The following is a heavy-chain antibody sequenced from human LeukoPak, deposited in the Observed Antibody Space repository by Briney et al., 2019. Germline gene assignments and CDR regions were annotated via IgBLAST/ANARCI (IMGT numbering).Heavy chain of an antibody. J-gene: IGHJ4*02. Sequence: GGSLRLSRAASGFTFSNTWMNWVRQAPGKGLEWVGRIKRIIDGGTTDYAAPVKGRFTVSRDDSINTLYLQMSSLKTEDTAVYYCAAQGGSGDLRYWGQGTLVTVSS. CDR2: IKRIIDGGTT. V-gene: IGHV3-15*01. CDR3: AAQGGSGDLRY. D-gene: IGHD4-17*01. CDR1: GFTFSNTW.